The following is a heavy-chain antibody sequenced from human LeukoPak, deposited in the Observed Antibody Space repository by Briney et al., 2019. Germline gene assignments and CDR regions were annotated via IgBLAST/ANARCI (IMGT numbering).Heavy chain of an antibody. D-gene: IGHD4-17*01. J-gene: IGHJ4*02. Sequence: GGSLRLSCAASGFTFSSHWMHWVRHAPGKGLVWVSRINSDGSSTSYADSVKGRFTISRDNAKNTLYLQMNSLRAEDTAVYYCARVYGDYHPGFDYWGRGTLVTVSS. V-gene: IGHV3-74*01. CDR3: ARVYGDYHPGFDY. CDR1: GFTFSSHW. CDR2: INSDGSST.